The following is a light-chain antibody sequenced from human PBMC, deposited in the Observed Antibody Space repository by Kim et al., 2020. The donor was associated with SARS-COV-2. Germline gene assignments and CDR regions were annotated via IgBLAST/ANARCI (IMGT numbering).Light chain of an antibody. J-gene: IGKJ4*01. CDR2: SAS. Sequence: DIVMTQSPDSLAVSLGERATINCKSSQTLFYSSTNKNYLAWYQQKPGQPPKLLIYSASTRESGVPDRFSGSGFGTDFTLTISSLQAEDVAIYYCQQYYSPLLTFGGGTKLEI. V-gene: IGKV4-1*01. CDR1: QTLFYSSTNKNY. CDR3: QQYYSPLLT.